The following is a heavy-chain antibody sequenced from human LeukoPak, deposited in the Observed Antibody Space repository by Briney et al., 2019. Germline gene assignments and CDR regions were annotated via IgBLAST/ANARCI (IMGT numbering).Heavy chain of an antibody. CDR1: GGTFSSYA. CDR2: ITPIFGTA. CDR3: ARDLTGTTNWFDP. Sequence: SVKVSCKASGGTFSSYAISWVRQAPGQGLEWMGGITPIFGTANYAQKFQGRVTITADESTSTAYMELSSLRSEDTAVYYCARDLTGTTNWFDPWGQGTLVTVSS. V-gene: IGHV1-69*13. D-gene: IGHD1-7*01. J-gene: IGHJ5*02.